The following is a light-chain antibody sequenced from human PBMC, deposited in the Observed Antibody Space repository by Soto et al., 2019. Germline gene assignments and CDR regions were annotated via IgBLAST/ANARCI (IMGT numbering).Light chain of an antibody. V-gene: IGLV1-40*01. J-gene: IGLJ1*01. CDR2: SFN. CDR1: RSNIGAGYD. CDR3: QSYDDSLSGSGV. Sequence: QSVLTQPPSVSGAPGQTVTMSCTGSRSNIGAGYDIHWYQFLPGAAPKLLLYSFNKRPSGIPDRFSGYKSGTAASLASTGLQPEDEADYYWQSYDDSLSGSGVFGTGTKLTVL.